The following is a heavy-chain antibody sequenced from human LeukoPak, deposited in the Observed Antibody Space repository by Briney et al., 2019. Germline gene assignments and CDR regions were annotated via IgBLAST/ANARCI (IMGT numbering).Heavy chain of an antibody. J-gene: IGHJ6*02. D-gene: IGHD2-8*02. CDR1: GFTVSSNY. Sequence: GGSLRLSCAASGFTVSSNYMTWVRQAPGKGLEWVSLIYSGGITYYADSVKGRFTISRDNSKNTLYLQMNSLRAEDTAVYYCGRSQPWSMNYYYYGMDVWGQGTTVTVSS. V-gene: IGHV3-53*01. CDR2: IYSGGIT. CDR3: GRSQPWSMNYYYYGMDV.